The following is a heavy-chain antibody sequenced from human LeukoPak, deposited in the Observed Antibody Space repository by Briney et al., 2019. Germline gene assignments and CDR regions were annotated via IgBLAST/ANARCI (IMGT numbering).Heavy chain of an antibody. CDR2: IYTTGST. D-gene: IGHD2/OR15-2a*01. CDR1: GGSISSYY. Sequence: PSETLSLTCTVSGGSISSYYWSWIRQPAGKGLEWIGRIYTTGSTNYNPSLKSRVTMSVDTSKNQFSPKLSSVTAADTAVYYCARDNSFTSLFDYWGQGTLVTVSS. CDR3: ARDNSFTSLFDY. V-gene: IGHV4-4*07. J-gene: IGHJ4*02.